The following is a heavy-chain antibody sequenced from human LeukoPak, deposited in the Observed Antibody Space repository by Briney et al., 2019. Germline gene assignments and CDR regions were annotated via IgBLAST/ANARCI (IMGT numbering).Heavy chain of an antibody. CDR2: ISYDGSNK. Sequence: PGGSLRLSCAASGFTFSSYGMHWVRQAPGKGLEWVAVISYDGSNKYYADSVKGRFTISRDNSKNTLYLQMNSLRAEDTAVYYCARGLYCSGGSCYPDYWGQGTLVTVSS. CDR1: GFTFSSYG. D-gene: IGHD2-15*01. J-gene: IGHJ4*02. V-gene: IGHV3-30*03. CDR3: ARGLYCSGGSCYPDY.